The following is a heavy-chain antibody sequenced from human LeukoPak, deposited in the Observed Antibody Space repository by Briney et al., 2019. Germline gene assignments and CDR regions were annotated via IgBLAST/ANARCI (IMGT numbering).Heavy chain of an antibody. J-gene: IGHJ4*02. Sequence: GGSLRLSCAASGFTFSSYSMMWVRQAPGEGLEWVSYISSSSTTIHYADSVKGRFTISRDNAKTSVYLQMNSLRAEDTAVYYCARDRHKYNYNCSGYPPYWGQGTLVTVSS. CDR3: ARDRHKYNYNCSGYPPY. CDR1: GFTFSSYS. V-gene: IGHV3-48*01. D-gene: IGHD3-22*01. CDR2: ISSSSTTI.